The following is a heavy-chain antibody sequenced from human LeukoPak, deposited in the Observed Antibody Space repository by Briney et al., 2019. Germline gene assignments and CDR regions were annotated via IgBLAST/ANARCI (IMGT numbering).Heavy chain of an antibody. CDR3: ARDDYDYVWGSYRGSDY. J-gene: IGHJ4*02. CDR2: MYYSGST. Sequence: SESLSLTCTVSGGSISSSRYDWSWIRQPPGKGLEWIGSMYYSGSTYYHPSLKRRATISVDTSQNQCYLELSSVTAADPAVYYRARDDYDYVWGSYRGSDYWGQGTLPTVSS. V-gene: IGHV4-39*07. CDR1: GGSISSSRYD. D-gene: IGHD3-16*02.